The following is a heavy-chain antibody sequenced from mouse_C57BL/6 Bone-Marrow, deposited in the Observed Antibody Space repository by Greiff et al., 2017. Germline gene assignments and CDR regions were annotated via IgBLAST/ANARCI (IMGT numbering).Heavy chain of an antibody. Sequence: QVQLQQPGAELVKPGASVKMSCKASGYTFSSYWMNWVKQRPGRGLEWIGRIDPAGGGTNYNEKFKGKATLTADKSSSTAYMQLSSLTSEDSAVYLCARSVNILVEYFYVWGTGTTATVSA. D-gene: IGHD1-3*01. J-gene: IGHJ1*03. CDR3: ARSVNILVEYFYV. CDR1: GYTFSSYW. V-gene: IGHV1-72*01. CDR2: IDPAGGGT.